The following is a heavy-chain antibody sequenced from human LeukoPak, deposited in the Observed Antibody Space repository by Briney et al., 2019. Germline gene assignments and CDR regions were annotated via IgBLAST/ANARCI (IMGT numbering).Heavy chain of an antibody. CDR1: GGSISTRTYY. J-gene: IGHJ5*02. CDR2: ISYSGST. CDR3: ARAPTFGYWFDP. Sequence: SETLSVTCTVSGGSISTRTYYWGWIRQPPGKGLEWIESISYSGSTYSNPSLKSRVTISLDTSKNQFSLNLTSVTAADTAVYYCARAPTFGYWFDPWGQGTLVTVSS. D-gene: IGHD3-10*02. V-gene: IGHV4-39*07.